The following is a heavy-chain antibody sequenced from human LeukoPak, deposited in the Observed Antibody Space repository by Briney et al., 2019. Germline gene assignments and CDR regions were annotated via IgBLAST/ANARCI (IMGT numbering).Heavy chain of an antibody. CDR2: IYYSGST. CDR1: GGSISSSSYY. CDR3: ARGREIPTDFDY. D-gene: IGHD2-2*02. Sequence: SETLSLTCTVSGGSISSSSYYWGWIRQPPGKGLEWIGSIYYSGSTYYNPSLKSRVTISVDTSKNQFSLKLSSVTAADTAVYYCARGREIPTDFDYWGQGTLVTVSS. V-gene: IGHV4-39*01. J-gene: IGHJ4*02.